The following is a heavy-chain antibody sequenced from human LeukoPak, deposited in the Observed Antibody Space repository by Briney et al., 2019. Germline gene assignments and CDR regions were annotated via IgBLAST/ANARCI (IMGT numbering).Heavy chain of an antibody. Sequence: PETLSLTCTVSGYSISSGYYWGWIRQPPGKGLEWIGSIYHSGSTYYNPSLKSRVTISVDTSKNQFSLKLSSVTAADTAVYYCARPPYGSGSYAADYWGQGTLVTVSS. CDR3: ARPPYGSGSYAADY. D-gene: IGHD3-10*01. J-gene: IGHJ4*02. V-gene: IGHV4-38-2*02. CDR2: IYHSGST. CDR1: GYSISSGYY.